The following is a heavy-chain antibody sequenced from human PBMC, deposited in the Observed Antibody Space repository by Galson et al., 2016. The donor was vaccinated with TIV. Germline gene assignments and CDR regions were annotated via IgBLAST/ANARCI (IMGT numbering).Heavy chain of an antibody. CDR2: IIGMFGPT. Sequence: SVKVSCKASGGTFSSYAVTWVRQAPGQGLEWMGRIIGMFGPTNYAQKFRGRVTMTRNTSVRTAYMALSSLRSEDTAVYYCARSGDYGDYWGQGTLVTVSS. D-gene: IGHD4-17*01. CDR1: GGTFSSYA. CDR3: ARSGDYGDY. J-gene: IGHJ4*02. V-gene: IGHV1-69*05.